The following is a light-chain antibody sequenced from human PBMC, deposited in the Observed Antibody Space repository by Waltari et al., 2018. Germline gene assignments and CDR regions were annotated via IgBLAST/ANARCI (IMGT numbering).Light chain of an antibody. J-gene: IGLJ2*01. Sequence: QSALTHPASVSGSPGQSVPIFCAGTGNAVGVNHFVSWSHEHPGQAPRVIIYDVSDRPAGVSDRFSGSKSGNTASLTISGLQAEDEADYYCSSQSSNDVVLFGGGTKLTVL. CDR2: DVS. V-gene: IGLV2-14*01. CDR3: SSQSSNDVVL. CDR1: GNAVGVNHF.